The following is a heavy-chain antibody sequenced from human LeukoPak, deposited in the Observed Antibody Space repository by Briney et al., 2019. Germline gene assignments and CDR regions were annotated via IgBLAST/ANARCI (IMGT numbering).Heavy chain of an antibody. D-gene: IGHD3-10*01. CDR1: GYTFTSYD. CDR2: MNPNSGNA. Sequence: ASVKISCKASGYTFTSYDISWVRQATGQGLEWMGWMNPNSGNAGYAQRFQGRVTMTRNNSISTAYMELTSLRSEDTAVYYCGRPLQRGSWTQRALDYWGQGTLVTVSS. CDR3: GRPLQRGSWTQRALDY. J-gene: IGHJ4*02. V-gene: IGHV1-8*01.